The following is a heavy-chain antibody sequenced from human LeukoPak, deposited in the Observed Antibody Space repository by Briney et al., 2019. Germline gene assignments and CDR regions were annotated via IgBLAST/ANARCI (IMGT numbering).Heavy chain of an antibody. CDR1: GYTFTSYG. CDR2: ISAYNGNA. CDR3: ARVMAYCTSASCHDY. D-gene: IGHD2-2*01. J-gene: IGHJ4*02. V-gene: IGHV1-18*01. Sequence: ASVKVSCKTSGYTFTSYGVSWVRQAPGQGLEWMGWISAYNGNANYARNLQGRVTMTIDTSTSTAHMELRSLRSDDTAVYYCARVMAYCTSASCHDYWGQGTLVTVSS.